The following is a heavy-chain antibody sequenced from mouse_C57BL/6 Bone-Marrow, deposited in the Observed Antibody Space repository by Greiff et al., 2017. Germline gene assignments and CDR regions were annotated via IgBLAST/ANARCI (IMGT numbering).Heavy chain of an antibody. Sequence: EVMLVESGGDLVKPGGSLKLSCAASGFTFSSYGMSWVRQTPDKRLEWVATISSGGSYTYYPHSVKGRFTISRDNAKNTVYMQMSSLKSEDTAMYYCARRYYYGSGRYFDVWGTGTTVTVSS. V-gene: IGHV5-6*02. CDR2: ISSGGSYT. D-gene: IGHD1-1*01. J-gene: IGHJ1*03. CDR1: GFTFSSYG. CDR3: ARRYYYGSGRYFDV.